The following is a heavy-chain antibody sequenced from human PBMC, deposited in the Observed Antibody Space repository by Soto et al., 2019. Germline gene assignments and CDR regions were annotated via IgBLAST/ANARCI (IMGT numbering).Heavy chain of an antibody. V-gene: IGHV3-30-3*01. CDR2: ISYDGSNK. Sequence: GGSLRLSCAASGFTFSSYAMHWVRQAPGKGLEWVAVISYDGSNKYYADSVKGRFTISRDKSKNTLYLQMNRLRAEDTAVYYCYYRGIAVAGTNHQYGLDVWGQGTTVTVSS. CDR1: GFTFSSYA. D-gene: IGHD6-19*01. CDR3: YYRGIAVAGTNHQYGLDV. J-gene: IGHJ6*02.